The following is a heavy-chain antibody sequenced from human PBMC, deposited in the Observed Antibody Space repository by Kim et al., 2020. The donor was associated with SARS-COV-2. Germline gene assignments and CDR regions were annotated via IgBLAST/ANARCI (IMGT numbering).Heavy chain of an antibody. CDR2: IYYSGST. CDR3: ARERRDSSGYYSRAGDLDAFDI. J-gene: IGHJ3*02. V-gene: IGHV4-59*01. Sequence: SETLSLTCTVSGGSISSYYWSWIRQPPGKGLEWIGYIYYSGSTNYNPSLKSRVTISVDTSKNQFSLKLSSVTAADTAVYYCARERRDSSGYYSRAGDLDAFDIWGQGTMVTVSS. CDR1: GGSISSYY. D-gene: IGHD3-22*01.